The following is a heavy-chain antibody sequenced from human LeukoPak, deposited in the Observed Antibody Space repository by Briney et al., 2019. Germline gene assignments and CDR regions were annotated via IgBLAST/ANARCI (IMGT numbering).Heavy chain of an antibody. CDR2: ISAYNGNT. V-gene: IGHV1-18*01. CDR3: ARDQGIYNHRIIDS. D-gene: IGHD5-12*01. Sequence: GASLTVSCRASGYTFSSYGISWVRQAPGQGLEWMGWISAYNGNTNFAQEFQGRVTMTTDTSTSTASMELRSLRSDDTAVYYCARDQGIYNHRIIDSWGQGTLVTVSS. J-gene: IGHJ4*02. CDR1: GYTFSSYG.